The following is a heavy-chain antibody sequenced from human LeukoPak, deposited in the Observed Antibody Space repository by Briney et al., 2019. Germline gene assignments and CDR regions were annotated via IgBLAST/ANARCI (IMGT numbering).Heavy chain of an antibody. V-gene: IGHV1-18*01. CDR3: AREGFTATGVNYYYHMDV. CDR1: GFTFTSWT. CDR2: ISAYNGAS. J-gene: IGHJ6*03. D-gene: IGHD5-18*01. Sequence: ASVKVSCKASGFTFTSWTFSWVRQAPGQGLEWMGWISAYNGASNYAQKLQGRVTMTTDASTDTVYMELRSLRSDDTAVYFCAREGFTATGVNYYYHMDVWGEGTSVTVSS.